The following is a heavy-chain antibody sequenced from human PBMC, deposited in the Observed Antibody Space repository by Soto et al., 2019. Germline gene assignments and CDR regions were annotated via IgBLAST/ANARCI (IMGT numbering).Heavy chain of an antibody. CDR2: IYYSGST. CDR1: GGSISSGGYY. D-gene: IGHD6-19*01. J-gene: IGHJ4*02. Sequence: SETLSLTCTVSGGSISSGGYYWSWIRQHPGKGLEWIGYIYYSGSTYYNPSLKSRVTISVDTSKNQFSLKLSSVTAADTAVYYCAKAPVAVFYYFDHWAQGTLVTVSS. V-gene: IGHV4-31*03. CDR3: AKAPVAVFYYFDH.